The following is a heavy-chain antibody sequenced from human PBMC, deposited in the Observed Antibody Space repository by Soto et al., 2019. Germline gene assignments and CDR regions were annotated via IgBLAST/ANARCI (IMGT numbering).Heavy chain of an antibody. V-gene: IGHV3-15*01. J-gene: IGHJ4*02. CDR3: TTAPLLWFGELAETEVDY. CDR2: IKSKTDGGTT. D-gene: IGHD3-10*01. CDR1: GFTFSNAW. Sequence: GGSLRLSCAASGFTFSNAWMSWVRQAPGKGLEWVGRIKSKTDGGTTDYAAPVKGRFTISRDDSKNTLYLQMNSLKTEDTAVYYCTTAPLLWFGELAETEVDYWGQGTLVTVSS.